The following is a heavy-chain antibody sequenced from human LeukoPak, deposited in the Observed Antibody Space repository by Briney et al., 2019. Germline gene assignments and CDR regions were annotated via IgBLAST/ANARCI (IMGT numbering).Heavy chain of an antibody. Sequence: GGSLRLSCAASGFTFSSYSMNWVRQAPGKGLEWVSSISSSSSYIHYADSVKGRFTVSRDNAKNSLYLQMNSLRVEDTAVYYCARDLYYDSRGSPGYWGQGTLVTVSS. D-gene: IGHD3-22*01. J-gene: IGHJ4*02. CDR1: GFTFSSYS. CDR3: ARDLYYDSRGSPGY. V-gene: IGHV3-21*01. CDR2: ISSSSSYI.